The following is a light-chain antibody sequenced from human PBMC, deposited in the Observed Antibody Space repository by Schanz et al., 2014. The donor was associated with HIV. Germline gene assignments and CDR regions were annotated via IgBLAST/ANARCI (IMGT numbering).Light chain of an antibody. CDR2: DVD. CDR1: SSDIGGYNY. Sequence: QSALTQPASVSGSPGQSITISCTGTSSDIGGYNYVSWYQQHPGKAPKLILYDVDNRPAGVSNRFSGSKSGNTASLTISGLRAEDEADYYCSSYTSSSTPGVFGGGTKLTVL. V-gene: IGLV2-14*03. J-gene: IGLJ2*01. CDR3: SSYTSSSTPGV.